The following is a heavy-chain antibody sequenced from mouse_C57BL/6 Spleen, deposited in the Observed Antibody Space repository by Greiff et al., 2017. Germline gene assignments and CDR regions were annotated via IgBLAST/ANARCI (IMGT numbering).Heavy chain of an antibody. D-gene: IGHD2-5*01. Sequence: EVLLLQSGAELVKPGASVKLSCTASGFNIKDYYMHWVKQRTEQGLEWIGRIDPEDGETKYAPKFQGKATITADTSSNTAYLQLSSLTSADTAVYYSARVYYSNDEAWLSYWGQGTLVTVSA. CDR2: IDPEDGET. V-gene: IGHV14-2*01. CDR3: ARVYYSNDEAWLSY. J-gene: IGHJ3*01. CDR1: GFNIKDYY.